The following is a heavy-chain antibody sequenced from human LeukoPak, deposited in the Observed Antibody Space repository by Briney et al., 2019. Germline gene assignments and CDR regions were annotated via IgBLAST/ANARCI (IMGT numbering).Heavy chain of an antibody. CDR1: GYTFTGYY. CDR3: AILGFGGREGSFDY. V-gene: IGHV1-2*06. J-gene: IGHJ4*02. CDR2: INPNSGGT. D-gene: IGHD3-10*01. Sequence: ASVKVSCKASGYTFTGYYMHWVRQAPGQGLEWMGRINPNSGGTNYAQKFQGRVTMTRDTSISTAYVELSRLRSDDTAVYYCAILGFGGREGSFDYWGQGTLVTVSS.